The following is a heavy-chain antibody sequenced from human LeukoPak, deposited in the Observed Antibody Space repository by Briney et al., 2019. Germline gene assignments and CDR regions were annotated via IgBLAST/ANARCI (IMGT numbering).Heavy chain of an antibody. J-gene: IGHJ6*03. V-gene: IGHV4-34*01. CDR1: GGSFSGYH. CDR2: INHSGST. CDR3: ARGFARYYYYMDV. Sequence: SETLSLTCAVYGGSFSGYHWSWIRQPPGKGLEWIGEINHSGSTNYNPSLKSRVTISVDTSKNQFSLKLSSVTAADTAVYYCARGFARYYYYMDVWGKGTTVTVSS.